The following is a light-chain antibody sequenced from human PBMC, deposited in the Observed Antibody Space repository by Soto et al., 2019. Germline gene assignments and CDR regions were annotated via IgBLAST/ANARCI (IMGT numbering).Light chain of an antibody. CDR3: SSYAGSNNLV. V-gene: IGLV2-8*01. Sequence: QSVLTQPPSASGSPGQSVTISCTGTSSDVGNYNYVSWYQQHPGKAPKLMIYEVTKRPSGVPDRFSGSKSGNTASLTVSGLQADDEADYYCSSYAGSNNLVFGGGTQLTVL. CDR1: SSDVGNYNY. J-gene: IGLJ2*01. CDR2: EVT.